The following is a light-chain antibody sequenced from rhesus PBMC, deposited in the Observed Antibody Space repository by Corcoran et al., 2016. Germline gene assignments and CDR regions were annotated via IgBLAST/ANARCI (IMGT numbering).Light chain of an antibody. Sequence: DIQMTQSPSSLSASVGDTVTITCRASQAISRYLNWFQQKSGKAPKLLLYDAASLESGVPSRFSGRGPGTEFTLTISSLQPEDFAAYYCQQHDTSPLTFGGGTKVEIK. CDR1: QAISRY. CDR2: DAA. CDR3: QQHDTSPLT. J-gene: IGKJ4*01. V-gene: IGKV1-28*01.